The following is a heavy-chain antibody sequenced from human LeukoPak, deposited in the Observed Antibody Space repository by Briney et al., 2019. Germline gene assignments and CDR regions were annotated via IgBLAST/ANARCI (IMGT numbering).Heavy chain of an antibody. Sequence: PSETLSLTCTVSGGSISSYYWGWIRQPPGKGLEWIGSIYYSGSTYYNPSLKSRVTISVDTSKNQFSLKLSSVTAADTAVYYCARNRGGYYYDSSGYIRDNYYYYYYMDVWGKGTTVTISS. D-gene: IGHD3-22*01. CDR2: IYYSGST. J-gene: IGHJ6*03. CDR3: ARNRGGYYYDSSGYIRDNYYYYYYMDV. CDR1: GGSISSYY. V-gene: IGHV4-39*07.